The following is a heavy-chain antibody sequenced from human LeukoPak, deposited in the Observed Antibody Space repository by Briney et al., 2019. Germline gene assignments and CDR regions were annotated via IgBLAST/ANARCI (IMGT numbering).Heavy chain of an antibody. CDR3: ARDFGIAAAEEYWFDP. CDR2: INPNSGGT. V-gene: IGHV1-2*02. Sequence: ASVKVSCKASGYTFTGYYMHWVRQAPGQGLEWMGWINPNSGGTNYAQKFQGRVTMTRDTSISTAYMELSRLRSGDTAVYYCARDFGIAAAEEYWFDPWGQGTLVTVSS. D-gene: IGHD6-13*01. J-gene: IGHJ5*02. CDR1: GYTFTGYY.